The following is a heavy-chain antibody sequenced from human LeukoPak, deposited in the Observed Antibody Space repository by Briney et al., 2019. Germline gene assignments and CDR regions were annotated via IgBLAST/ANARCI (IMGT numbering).Heavy chain of an antibody. Sequence: GGSLRLSCAASGFTFDDYAMHWVRQAPGKGLEWVSGISWNSGSIGYADSVKGRFTISRDNAKNSLYLQMNSLRAEDTAVYYCARDYGYYYDSSGYYLDYWGQGTLVTVSS. D-gene: IGHD3-22*01. J-gene: IGHJ4*02. CDR3: ARDYGYYYDSSGYYLDY. CDR1: GFTFDDYA. V-gene: IGHV3-9*01. CDR2: ISWNSGSI.